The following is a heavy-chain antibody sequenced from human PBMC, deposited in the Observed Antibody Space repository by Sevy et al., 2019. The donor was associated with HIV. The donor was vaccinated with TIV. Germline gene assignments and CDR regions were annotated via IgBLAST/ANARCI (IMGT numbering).Heavy chain of an antibody. Sequence: ASVKVSCKASGYTFTSYGISWVRQAPGQGLEWMGWISAYNGNTNYAQMLQGRVTMTTDTSTSTAYMELRSLRSDDTAVYYCASAPITMIVVDGNAFDIWGQGTMVTVSS. D-gene: IGHD3-22*01. CDR1: GYTFTSYG. CDR3: ASAPITMIVVDGNAFDI. J-gene: IGHJ3*02. CDR2: ISAYNGNT. V-gene: IGHV1-18*01.